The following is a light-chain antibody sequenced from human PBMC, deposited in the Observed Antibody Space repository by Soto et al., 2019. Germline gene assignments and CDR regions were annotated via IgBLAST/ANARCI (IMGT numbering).Light chain of an antibody. J-gene: IGKJ5*01. V-gene: IGKV3-15*01. CDR1: QSVSSN. CDR2: GAS. CDR3: QQYNNWPPIT. Sequence: EIVMTQSPATLSVSPGERATLSCRASQSVSSNLAWYQQKPGQAPRLLIYGASTRGSGIPARFSGSGSGTEFTLTISSLQSEDLAVYYCQQYNNWPPITFGQGTRLEIK.